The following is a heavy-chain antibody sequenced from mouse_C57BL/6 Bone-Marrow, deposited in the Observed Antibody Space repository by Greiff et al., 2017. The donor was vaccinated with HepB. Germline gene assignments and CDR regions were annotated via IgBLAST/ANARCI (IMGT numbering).Heavy chain of an antibody. CDR1: GFNIKDDY. D-gene: IGHD1-1*01. J-gene: IGHJ1*03. Sequence: VQLQQSRAELVRPGASVKLSCTASGFNIKDDYMHWVKQRPEQGLEWIGWIDPENGDTEYASKFQGKATITADTSSNTAYLQLSSLTSEDTAVYYCTTGYGSSYWYFDVWGTGTTVTVSS. V-gene: IGHV14-4*01. CDR3: TTGYGSSYWYFDV. CDR2: IDPENGDT.